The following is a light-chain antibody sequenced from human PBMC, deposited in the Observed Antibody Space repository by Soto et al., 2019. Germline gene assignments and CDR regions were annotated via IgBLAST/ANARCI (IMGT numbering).Light chain of an antibody. CDR2: GAS. Sequence: EIVMTQSPATLSVSPGGRATLSCRASQSISDTLAWYQQKPGQAPRLLIHGASTRAPGFPARFSGSGSGTDFTLTISSLQSEDFAVYYCQQHNSFPRSFGQGTKLEIK. J-gene: IGKJ2*01. CDR3: QQHNSFPRS. V-gene: IGKV3-15*01. CDR1: QSISDT.